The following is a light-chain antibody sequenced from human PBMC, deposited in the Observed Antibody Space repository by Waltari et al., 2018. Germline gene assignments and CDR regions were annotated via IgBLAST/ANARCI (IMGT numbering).Light chain of an antibody. CDR1: QIVLYSSDNKNY. V-gene: IGKV4-1*01. CDR3: QQYYTSPIT. CDR2: WAS. Sequence: DIVMTQSPDFLAVSLGERATINCKSSQIVLYSSDNKNYLAWYQQKAGQPPKLLIYWASTRESGVPDRLSGSGSGTDFTLTINTLQAEDVAVYYCQQYYTSPITFGQGTRLEI. J-gene: IGKJ5*01.